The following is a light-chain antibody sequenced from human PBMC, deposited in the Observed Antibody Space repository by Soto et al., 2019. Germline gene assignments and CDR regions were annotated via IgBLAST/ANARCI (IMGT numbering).Light chain of an antibody. CDR3: SSYTSITTVL. CDR2: DVS. V-gene: IGLV2-14*01. CDR1: SSDFGSYKF. Sequence: QSALTQHAFVSGSPGQSLTISCTGTSSDFGSYKFVSWYQQHPGKAPKLMIYDVSYRPSGVSNRFSGSKSGNTASLTISGLQPEDEADYYCSSYTSITTVLFGGGTKLTVL. J-gene: IGLJ2*01.